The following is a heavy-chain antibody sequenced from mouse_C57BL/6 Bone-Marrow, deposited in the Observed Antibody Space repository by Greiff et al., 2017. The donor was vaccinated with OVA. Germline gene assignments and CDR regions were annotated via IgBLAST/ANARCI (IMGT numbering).Heavy chain of an antibody. CDR1: GYTFTSYW. D-gene: IGHD4-1*01. J-gene: IGHJ1*03. CDR3: AIWGTGTRNFDV. CDR2: IHPSDSDT. Sequence: QVQLQQPGAELVKPGASVKVSCKASGYTFTSYWMHWVKQRPGQGLEWIGSIHPSDSDTNYNQKFKGKATLTVDKSSSTAYMQLSSLTSEDSAVYYCAIWGTGTRNFDVWGTGTTVTVSS. V-gene: IGHV1-74*01.